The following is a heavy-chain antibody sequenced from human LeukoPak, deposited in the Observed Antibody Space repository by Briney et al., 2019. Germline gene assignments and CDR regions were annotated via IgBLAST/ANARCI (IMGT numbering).Heavy chain of an antibody. CDR1: GGSISSYY. Sequence: SETLSLTCTVSGGSISSYYWSWIRQPPGKGLEWIGYIYYSGSTNYNPSLKSRVTISVDTSKNQFSLKLSSVTAADTAVYYCARVVPPAWFDPWGQGTLVTVSS. V-gene: IGHV4-59*01. J-gene: IGHJ5*02. CDR2: IYYSGST. D-gene: IGHD2-2*01. CDR3: ARVVPPAWFDP.